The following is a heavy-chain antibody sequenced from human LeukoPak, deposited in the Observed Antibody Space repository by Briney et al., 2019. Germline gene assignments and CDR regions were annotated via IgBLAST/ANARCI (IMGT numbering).Heavy chain of an antibody. CDR2: IIPIFGTA. D-gene: IGHD5-18*01. J-gene: IGHJ4*02. CDR3: ARGYSYGYPLDY. Sequence: SVKVSCKASGGTFSSYAISWVRQAPGQGLEWMGGIIPIFGTANYAQKFQGRVTITADKSTSTAYMELSSLRSEDTAVYYCARGYSYGYPLDYWGQGTLVTVSA. CDR1: GGTFSSYA. V-gene: IGHV1-69*06.